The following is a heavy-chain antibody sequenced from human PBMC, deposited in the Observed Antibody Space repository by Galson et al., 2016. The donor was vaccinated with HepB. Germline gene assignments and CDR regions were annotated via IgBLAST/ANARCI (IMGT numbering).Heavy chain of an antibody. Sequence: ETLSLTCAVSGGSISSSNWWSWVRPPPGKGLEWIGEIYHSGSSNYNPSLKSRVTISVDKSKNQVSLKLNSVTAADTALYYCARGVAAAGHFDYWGQGTLVTVSS. D-gene: IGHD6-13*01. J-gene: IGHJ4*02. CDR2: IYHSGSS. CDR3: ARGVAAAGHFDY. V-gene: IGHV4-4*02. CDR1: GGSISSSNW.